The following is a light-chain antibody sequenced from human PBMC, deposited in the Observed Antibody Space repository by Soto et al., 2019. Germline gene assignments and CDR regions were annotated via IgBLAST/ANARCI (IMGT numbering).Light chain of an antibody. CDR3: QQGHDWPLT. J-gene: IGKJ2*01. V-gene: IGKV3-15*01. CDR2: GVS. CDR1: QSISGE. Sequence: EIVMTQSPATLSVSPGERATLSCRASQSISGELAWYQQRPGQPPRLLIYGVSTRATGVPDRFSGSGSGSDFTLTRSGLQSEDFAVYYCQQGHDWPLTFGQGTRL.